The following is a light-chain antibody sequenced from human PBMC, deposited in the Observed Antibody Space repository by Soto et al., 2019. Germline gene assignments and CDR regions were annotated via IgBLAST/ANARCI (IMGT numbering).Light chain of an antibody. CDR2: EVS. CDR1: SSDVGGYNY. V-gene: IGLV2-14*01. J-gene: IGLJ1*01. Sequence: QSALTQSASVSGSPGQSITISCTGTSSDVGGYNYVSWYQQHPGKAPKLMIYEVSNRPSGVSNRFSGSKSGNTASLTISGLQAEDEADYYCSSYTSSSTLVFGTGTKLTV. CDR3: SSYTSSSTLV.